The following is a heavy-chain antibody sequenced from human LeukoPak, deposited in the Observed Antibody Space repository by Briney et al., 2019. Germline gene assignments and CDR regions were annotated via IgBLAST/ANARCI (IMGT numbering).Heavy chain of an antibody. CDR2: IYPGDSDT. V-gene: IGHV5-51*01. CDR1: GYSFTSYW. CDR3: ARRDKAMAPFDY. J-gene: IGHJ4*02. D-gene: IGHD5-18*01. Sequence: GESLKSSCKGSGYSFTSYWIGWVRQMPGKCLEWMGIIYPGDSDTRYSPSFQSQITISADKSISTAYLQWSSLKASDTAMYYCARRDKAMAPFDYWGQGTLVTVSS.